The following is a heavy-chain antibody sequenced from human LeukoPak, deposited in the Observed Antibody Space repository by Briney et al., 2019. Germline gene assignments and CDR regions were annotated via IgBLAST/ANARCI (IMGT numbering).Heavy chain of an antibody. Sequence: PGGSLRLSCAASGFTFSDSAMTWVRQVPGKGLEWVSLISSSGGNTYYADSVKGRFTISRDNSKNTLSLQMNSLRVEDTAVYYCVSADIVVVPAAIGWCWGQGTLVTASS. V-gene: IGHV3-23*01. CDR1: GFTFSDSA. CDR3: VSADIVVVPAAIGWC. D-gene: IGHD2-2*02. CDR2: ISSSGGNT. J-gene: IGHJ4*02.